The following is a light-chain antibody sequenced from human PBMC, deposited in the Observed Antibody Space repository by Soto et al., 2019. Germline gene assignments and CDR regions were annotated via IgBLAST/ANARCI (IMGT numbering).Light chain of an antibody. CDR1: QSVGGN. J-gene: IGKJ4*01. CDR2: DAS. CDR3: QQYHTWPIT. Sequence: EIVMTQSPATLSVSPWERATLSCRASQSVGGNLAWYQQRPGQAPRLLIFDASTRATGIPARFSGSGSGTEFTLTISSLQSEDCAIYYCQQYHTWPITFGGGTKVDIK. V-gene: IGKV3-15*01.